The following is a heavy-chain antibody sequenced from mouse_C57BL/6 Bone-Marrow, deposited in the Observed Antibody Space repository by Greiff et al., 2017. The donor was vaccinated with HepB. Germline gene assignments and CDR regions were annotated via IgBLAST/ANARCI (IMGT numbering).Heavy chain of an antibody. V-gene: IGHV5-4*01. D-gene: IGHD2-3*01. J-gene: IGHJ2*01. CDR2: ISDGGSYT. CDR3: ARDRGYDGYYAPFDY. Sequence: DVKLVESGGGLVKPGGSLKLSCAASGFTFSSYAMSWVRQTPEKRLEWVATISDGGSYTYYPDNVKGRFTISRDNAKNNLYLQMSHLKSEDTAMYYCARDRGYDGYYAPFDYWGQGTTLTVSS. CDR1: GFTFSSYA.